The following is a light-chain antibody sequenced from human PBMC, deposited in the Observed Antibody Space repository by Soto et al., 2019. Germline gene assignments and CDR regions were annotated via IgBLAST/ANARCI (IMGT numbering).Light chain of an antibody. CDR2: GAS. J-gene: IGKJ2*01. V-gene: IGKV1-5*01. CDR3: QQYKYYSRT. CDR1: QSMSNW. Sequence: DIRMTQSPSTLSAVVGDRITITCRAGQSMSNWVAWYQQKPGNAPKLLIYGASTLESGVPSRFSGSGSETDFTLTISGLQPDDFATYYCQQYKYYSRTFGQGTKVEMK.